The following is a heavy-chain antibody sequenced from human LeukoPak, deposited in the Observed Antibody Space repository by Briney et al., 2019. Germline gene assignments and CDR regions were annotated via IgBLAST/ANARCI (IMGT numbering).Heavy chain of an antibody. CDR2: MNPNSGNT. J-gene: IGHJ4*02. D-gene: IGHD3-22*01. Sequence: ASVKVSCKASGYTFTSYDTNWVRQAPGQGPEWMGWMNPNSGNTGYAQNFQGRVTITRNTSISTAYMELSSLRSEDTAVYYCARGSYDSSGYYLDYWGQGTLVTVSS. CDR1: GYTFTSYD. V-gene: IGHV1-8*01. CDR3: ARGSYDSSGYYLDY.